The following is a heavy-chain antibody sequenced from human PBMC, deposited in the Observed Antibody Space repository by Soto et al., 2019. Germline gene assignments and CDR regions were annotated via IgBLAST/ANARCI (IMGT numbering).Heavy chain of an antibody. CDR3: ARDRRLGNGYNWGFDS. V-gene: IGHV3-30-3*01. D-gene: IGHD5-12*01. CDR1: GFTFSSYT. J-gene: IGHJ4*02. Sequence: QVQLVESGGGVVQTGRSLTLSCAASGFTFSSYTMHWVRQAPGKGLEWVAGISFDGSKKYYGDSVKDRFTVSRDNSKSTLYVQMSTLRAEDTAVYYCARDRRLGNGYNWGFDSWGQGTLVTVSS. CDR2: ISFDGSKK.